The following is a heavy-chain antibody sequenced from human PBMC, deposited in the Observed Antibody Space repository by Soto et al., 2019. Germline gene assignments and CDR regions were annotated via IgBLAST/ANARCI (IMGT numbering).Heavy chain of an antibody. CDR2: IKTKANNYAT. CDR1: GFTFSGSA. D-gene: IGHD3-16*01. V-gene: IGHV3-73*02. Sequence: EVQLVESGGGLVQPGGSLQLSCAASGFTFSGSAMHWVRQASGNGLECVGRIKTKANNYATTYAASVKGRFTISRDDSKNTSLLQVNSLKTEDTAMYYCAGLLSSRDDYVFGSWGQVVLVNVSS. CDR3: AGLLSSRDDYVFGS. J-gene: IGHJ4*02.